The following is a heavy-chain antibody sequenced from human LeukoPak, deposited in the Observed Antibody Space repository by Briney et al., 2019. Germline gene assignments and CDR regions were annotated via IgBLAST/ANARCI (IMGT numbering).Heavy chain of an antibody. CDR3: ASPNQPGIAVAGTAY. V-gene: IGHV3-23*01. Sequence: PGGSLRLSCAASGFTFSSYGMSWVRQAPGKGLEWVSAISGSGGSTYYADSVKGRFTISRDNSKNTLYLQMNSLRAEDTAVYYCASPNQPGIAVAGTAYWGQGTLVTVSS. D-gene: IGHD6-19*01. J-gene: IGHJ4*02. CDR1: GFTFSSYG. CDR2: ISGSGGST.